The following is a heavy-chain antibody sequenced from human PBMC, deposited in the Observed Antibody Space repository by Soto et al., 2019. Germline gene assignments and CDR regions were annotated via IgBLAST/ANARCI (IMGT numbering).Heavy chain of an antibody. CDR3: ARDSGGHNGCGY. J-gene: IGHJ4*02. CDR1: GYTFTGYY. CDR2: INPNSGGT. V-gene: IGHV1-2*02. Sequence: ASVKVSCKASGYTFTGYYMHWVRQAPGQGLEWMGWINPNSGGTNYAQKFQGRVTMTRDTSISTAYMELSRNSSDDTAGYYCARDSGGHNGCGYWGQGSLVTVSS. D-gene: IGHD5-12*01.